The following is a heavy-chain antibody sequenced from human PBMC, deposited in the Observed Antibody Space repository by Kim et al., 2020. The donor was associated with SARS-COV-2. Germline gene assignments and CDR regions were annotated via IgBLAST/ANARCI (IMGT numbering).Heavy chain of an antibody. J-gene: IGHJ3*02. Sequence: SETLSLTCTVSGGSISSSSYYWGWIRQPPGKGLEWIGSIYYSGSTYYNPSLKSRVTISVDTSKNQFSLKLSSVTAADTAVYYCARHGADYDLDIWGQGT. CDR1: GGSISSSSYY. CDR2: IYYSGST. D-gene: IGHD3-22*01. CDR3: ARHGADYDLDI. V-gene: IGHV4-39*01.